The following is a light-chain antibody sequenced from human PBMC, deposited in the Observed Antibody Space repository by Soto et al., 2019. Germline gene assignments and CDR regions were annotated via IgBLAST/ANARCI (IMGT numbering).Light chain of an antibody. CDR1: SSNIGSKY. CDR3: AAWDDSLSGGV. CDR2: RNN. J-gene: IGLJ3*02. V-gene: IGLV1-47*01. Sequence: QSVLTQPPSASGTPGQRVTISCSGSSSNIGSKYVYWYQQLPGTAPKLLIYRNNQRPSGVPDRVSGSKSGTSASLAISGLRSEDEADYYCAAWDDSLSGGVFGGGTKLTVL.